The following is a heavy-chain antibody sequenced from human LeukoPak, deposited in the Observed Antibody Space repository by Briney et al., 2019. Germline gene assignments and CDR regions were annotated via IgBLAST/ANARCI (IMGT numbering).Heavy chain of an antibody. Sequence: SETLSLTCTVSGGSISSYYWSWIRQPPGKGLEWIGYIYYSGSTNYSPSLKSRVTISVDTSKNQFSLKLSSVTAADTAVYYCARSHRTFGELGVDYWGQGTLVTVSS. CDR2: IYYSGST. V-gene: IGHV4-59*01. CDR1: GGSISSYY. D-gene: IGHD3-10*01. CDR3: ARSHRTFGELGVDY. J-gene: IGHJ4*02.